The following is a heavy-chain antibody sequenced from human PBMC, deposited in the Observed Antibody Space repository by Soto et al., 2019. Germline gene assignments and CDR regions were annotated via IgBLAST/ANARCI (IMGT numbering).Heavy chain of an antibody. J-gene: IGHJ4*02. D-gene: IGHD2-8*01. CDR2: IYYSGTA. CDR1: GGSISTYY. V-gene: IGHV4-59*08. Sequence: QVQLQESGPGLVKPSETLSLTCTVSGGSISTYYRSWIRQPPGKGLEWIGYIYYSGTASYNPSLNSRVTISLDTSKNQFSLKLSSVTAADTAVYYCARGGHCTDGVCSALDYWGQGTLVTVSS. CDR3: ARGGHCTDGVCSALDY.